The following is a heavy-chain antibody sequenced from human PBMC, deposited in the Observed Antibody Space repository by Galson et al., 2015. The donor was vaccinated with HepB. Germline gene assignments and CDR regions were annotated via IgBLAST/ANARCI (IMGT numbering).Heavy chain of an antibody. CDR1: GFTFSSYW. V-gene: IGHV3-7*01. CDR2: IKQDGSEK. CDR3: ARDRGYYYDSSGYFT. D-gene: IGHD3-22*01. Sequence: SLRLSCAASGFTFSSYWMSWVRQAPGKGPEWVANIKQDGSEKYYVDSVKGRLTISRDNAKNSLYLQMNSLRAEDTAVYYCARDRGYYYDSSGYFTWGQGTLVTVSS. J-gene: IGHJ5*02.